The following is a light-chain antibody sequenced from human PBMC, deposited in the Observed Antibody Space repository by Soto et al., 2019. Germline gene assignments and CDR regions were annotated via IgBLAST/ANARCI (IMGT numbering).Light chain of an antibody. CDR2: GAS. Sequence: EIVMRQSPATLSVSLWERATLSFRASQSVSNNLAWYQQKPGQAPRLLMFGASTRATGIPARFSGSGSGTEFTLTISSLQSEDFAVYYCQQYNYWPKTFGQGTKVDIK. CDR1: QSVSNN. J-gene: IGKJ1*01. CDR3: QQYNYWPKT. V-gene: IGKV3-15*01.